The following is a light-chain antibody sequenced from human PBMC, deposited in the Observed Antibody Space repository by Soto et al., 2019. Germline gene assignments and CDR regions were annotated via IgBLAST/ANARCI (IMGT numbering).Light chain of an antibody. CDR1: QSISSW. CDR3: IQDYNYPLT. Sequence: IQMTQSPSTLSATAGDRVTITCRASQSISSWLAWYQQKPGKAPNLLIYTASTLQSGVPSRFSGSGSGTDFTLTISSLQPEDFATYYCIQDYNYPLTFGGGTKVDIK. CDR2: TAS. V-gene: IGKV1-6*01. J-gene: IGKJ4*01.